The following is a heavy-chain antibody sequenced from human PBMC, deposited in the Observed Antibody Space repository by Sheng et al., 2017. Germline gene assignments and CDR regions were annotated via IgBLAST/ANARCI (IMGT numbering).Heavy chain of an antibody. D-gene: IGHD2-21*01. J-gene: IGHJ3*02. CDR1: GYTFTSYD. CDR2: MNPNSGNT. Sequence: QVQLVQSGAEVKKPGASVKVSCKASGYTFTSYDINWVRQATGQGLEWMGWMNPNSGNTGYAQKFQGRVTITRNTSISTAYMELSSLRSEDTAVYYCARRGGYCGGDCYMAFDIWAKGQWSPSLQ. CDR3: ARRGGYCGGDCYMAFDI. V-gene: IGHV1-8*03.